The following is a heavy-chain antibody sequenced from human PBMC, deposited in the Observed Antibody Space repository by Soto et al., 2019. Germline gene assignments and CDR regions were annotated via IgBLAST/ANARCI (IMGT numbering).Heavy chain of an antibody. V-gene: IGHV3-74*01. Sequence: EVQLVESGGGLVQPGGSLRLSCAASEFTFNNYWMHWVRQVPGKGLEWVSRINTDGSTTNYADSVMGRFTISRDNADTTVYLQTNSLRAEDTAVYYCASGIYLKYGLDVWGQGATVTVSS. J-gene: IGHJ6*02. CDR3: ASGIYLKYGLDV. D-gene: IGHD3-16*02. CDR1: EFTFNNYW. CDR2: INTDGSTT.